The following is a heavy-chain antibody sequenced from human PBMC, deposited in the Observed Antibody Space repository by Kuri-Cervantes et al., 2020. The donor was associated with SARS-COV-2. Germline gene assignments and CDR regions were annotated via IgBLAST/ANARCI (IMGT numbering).Heavy chain of an antibody. CDR3: ARAYQYLGWWFDP. J-gene: IGHJ5*02. CDR1: GYTFTSYD. Sequence: ASVKVSCKASGYTFTSYDINWVRQATGQGLEWMGWMNPNSGNTGYAQKLQGRVTMTTDTSTSTAYMELRSLRSDDTAVYYCARAYQYLGWWFDPWGQGTLVTVSS. V-gene: IGHV1-8*02. D-gene: IGHD3-9*01. CDR2: MNPNSGNT.